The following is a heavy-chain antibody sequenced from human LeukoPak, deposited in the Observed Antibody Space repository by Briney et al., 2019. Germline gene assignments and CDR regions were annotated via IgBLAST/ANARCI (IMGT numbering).Heavy chain of an antibody. CDR2: INPSGGST. D-gene: IGHD2-2*01. CDR3: ARLEGTYCSSTSCYYYYGMDV. J-gene: IGHJ6*02. CDR1: GYTFTSYY. Sequence: ASVTVSCKASGYTFTSYYMHWVRQAPGQGLEWMGIINPSGGSTSYAQKFQGRVTMTRDTSTSTVYMELSSLRSEDTAVYYCARLEGTYCSSTSCYYYYGMDVWGQGTTVTVSS. V-gene: IGHV1-46*01.